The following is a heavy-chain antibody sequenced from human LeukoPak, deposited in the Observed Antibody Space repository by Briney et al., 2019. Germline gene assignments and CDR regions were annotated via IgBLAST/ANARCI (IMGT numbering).Heavy chain of an antibody. CDR2: IYYSGST. Sequence: PSETLSLTCTVSGGSISSYYWSWIRQPPGKGLEWIGYIYYSGSTNYNPSLKSRVTISVDTSKNQFSLKLSSVTAADTAVYYCARLPRILWFGDRWFDPWGQGTLVTVSS. D-gene: IGHD3-10*01. CDR3: ARLPRILWFGDRWFDP. J-gene: IGHJ5*02. V-gene: IGHV4-59*01. CDR1: GGSISSYY.